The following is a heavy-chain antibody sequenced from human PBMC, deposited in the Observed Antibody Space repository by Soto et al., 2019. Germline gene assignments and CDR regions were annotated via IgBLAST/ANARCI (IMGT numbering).Heavy chain of an antibody. CDR3: ARKYCSSTSCSPSSYYYYYYGMDV. CDR2: INSDGSST. J-gene: IGHJ6*02. CDR1: GFTFSSYW. V-gene: IGHV3-74*01. Sequence: GGSLRLSCAASGFTFSSYWMHWVRQAPGKGLVWVSRINSDGSSTSYVDSVKGRFTISRDNAKNTLYLQMNSLRAEDTAVYYCARKYCSSTSCSPSSYYYYYYGMDVWGQGTTVTVSS. D-gene: IGHD2-2*01.